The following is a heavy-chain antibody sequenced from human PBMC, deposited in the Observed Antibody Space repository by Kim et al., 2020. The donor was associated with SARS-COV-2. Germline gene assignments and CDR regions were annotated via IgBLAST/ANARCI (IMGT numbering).Heavy chain of an antibody. CDR3: ARVPGGDV. CDR2: INPKSGGT. V-gene: IGHV1-2*02. Sequence: ASVKVSCKASGYNFKGFYIHWVRQAPGQGLEWMGWINPKSGGTNYAQKFQDRVSMTRDTSSSTAYMDLSRLKYDDTAVYYCARVPGGDVWGQGTTVTVSS. D-gene: IGHD3-16*01. CDR1: GYNFKGFY. J-gene: IGHJ6*02.